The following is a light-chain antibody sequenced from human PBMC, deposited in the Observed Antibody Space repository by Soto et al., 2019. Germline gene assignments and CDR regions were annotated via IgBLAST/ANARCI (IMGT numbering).Light chain of an antibody. CDR1: QGISSQ. J-gene: IGKJ1*01. CDR3: QRTYNAPPT. Sequence: DIQLTQSPSSLSASVGDRVTITCRVSQGISSQLNWYRQKPGKVPNLLIYTASNLQSGVPSRLSGSGSGTDFTLTVSSLQPEDVVTYYGQRTYNAPPTFDQGPKADIK. V-gene: IGKV1-27*01. CDR2: TAS.